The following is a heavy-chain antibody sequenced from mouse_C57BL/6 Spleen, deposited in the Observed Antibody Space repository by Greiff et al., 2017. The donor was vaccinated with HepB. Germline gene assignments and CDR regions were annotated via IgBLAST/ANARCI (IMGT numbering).Heavy chain of an antibody. Sequence: VQLQQSGAELVRPGTSVKMSCKASGYTFTNYWIGWAKPRPGHGLEWLGDIYPGGGCTNYHEKFQGTATLTADKSSSTADMQCSSLTSEDSAIYYWAREVHHYYGSSYWYFDVWGTVTTVTVAS. CDR1: GYTFTNYW. CDR3: AREVHHYYGSSYWYFDV. J-gene: IGHJ1*03. CDR2: IYPGGGCT. V-gene: IGHV1-63*01. D-gene: IGHD1-1*01.